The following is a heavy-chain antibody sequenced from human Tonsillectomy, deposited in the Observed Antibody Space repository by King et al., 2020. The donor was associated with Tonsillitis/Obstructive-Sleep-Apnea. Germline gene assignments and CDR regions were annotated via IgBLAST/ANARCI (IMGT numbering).Heavy chain of an antibody. D-gene: IGHD1-26*01. CDR2: IDPVDSDT. CDR3: ARAAQVEGQLPPVDC. V-gene: IGHV5-51*01. J-gene: IGHJ4*02. CDR1: GYTFTNYW. Sequence: EVQLVESEAEVKKPGESLKISCKGSGYTFTNYWIGWVRQMPGKGLEWMGIIDPVDSDTRYSPAFQGQVTISADKSVSTAYLQWTSLKASDTAMYYCARAAQVEGQLPPVDCWGQGTLVTVSS.